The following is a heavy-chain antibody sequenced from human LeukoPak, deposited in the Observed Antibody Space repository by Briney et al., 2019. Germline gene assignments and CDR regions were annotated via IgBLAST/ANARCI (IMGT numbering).Heavy chain of an antibody. CDR2: INQDGSDM. V-gene: IGHV3-7*03. Sequence: GGSLRLSCAASGFIFNTFWMNWVRLTPGKGLEWVAKINQDGSDMYYVDSVKGRFFVSRDNARNLVYLQMNSLRVDDTAVYYCARDSDAVTTCLDSWSQGTLVAVSS. CDR3: ARDSDAVTTCLDS. CDR1: GFIFNTFW. J-gene: IGHJ4*02. D-gene: IGHD4-17*01.